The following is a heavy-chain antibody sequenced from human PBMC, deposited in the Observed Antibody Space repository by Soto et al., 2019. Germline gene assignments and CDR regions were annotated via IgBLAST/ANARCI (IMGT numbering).Heavy chain of an antibody. J-gene: IGHJ6*02. Sequence: PPETLSLTCTVSGGSISSGGYYWSWIRQHPGKGLEWIGYIYYSGSTYYNPSLKSRVTISVDTSKNQFSLKLSSVTAADTAVYYCARGRSGYYYYYGMDVWGQGTTVTVSS. CDR3: ARGRSGYYYYYGMDV. D-gene: IGHD3-3*01. V-gene: IGHV4-31*03. CDR1: GGSISSGGYY. CDR2: IYYSGST.